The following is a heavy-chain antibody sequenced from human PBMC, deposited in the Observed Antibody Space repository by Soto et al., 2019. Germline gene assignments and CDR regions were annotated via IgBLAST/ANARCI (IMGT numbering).Heavy chain of an antibody. Sequence: EVQLLESGGGLVQPGGSLRLSCAASGFTFSSDAMSWVRQATGKRLESVPAISGSGGSTYYADSVQGRFTISRDNSKNTLYLQMNGLRAEDTAVYYCAISSARRYYYYGMDVWCQGTTVTVSS. CDR3: AISSARRYYYYGMDV. V-gene: IGHV3-23*01. CDR2: ISGSGGST. J-gene: IGHJ6*02. D-gene: IGHD6-6*01. CDR1: GFTFSSDA.